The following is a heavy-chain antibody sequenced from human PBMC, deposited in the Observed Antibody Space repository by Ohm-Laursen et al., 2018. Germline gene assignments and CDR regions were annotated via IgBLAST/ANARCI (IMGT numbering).Heavy chain of an antibody. Sequence: ASVKVSCKASGYTFISYNIHWVRQAPGQGLEWMGLIDPNDGGTDYSQKFQGRVTLTGDTSTSTFYMELSSLRSEDTAVYYCARAWPHLGNDYWGQGTLLTVSS. CDR1: GYTFISYN. V-gene: IGHV1-46*01. J-gene: IGHJ4*02. CDR2: IDPNDGGT. CDR3: ARAWPHLGNDY.